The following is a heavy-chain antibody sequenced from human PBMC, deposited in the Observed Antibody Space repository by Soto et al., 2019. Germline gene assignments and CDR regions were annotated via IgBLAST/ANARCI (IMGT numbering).Heavy chain of an antibody. D-gene: IGHD2-15*01. CDR2: ISWNGGRI. CDR1: GVTFDDFA. Sequence: EVQVVESGGGLVQPGRSLRLSCAAFGVTFDDFAMHWVRQVPGKGLEWVSGISWNGGRIVYAASGRGRFTNSRNNAKNSLSLQMNSLRAEDTVYYYCAKDAGAAGSGPCDYWGQGTLVTVSS. J-gene: IGHJ4*02. V-gene: IGHV3-9*01. CDR3: AKDAGAAGSGPCDY.